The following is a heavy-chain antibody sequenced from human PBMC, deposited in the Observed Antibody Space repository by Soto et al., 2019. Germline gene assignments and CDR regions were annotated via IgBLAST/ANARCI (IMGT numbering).Heavy chain of an antibody. V-gene: IGHV1-24*01. CDR1: GYTLTELS. CDR2: FDPEDGET. J-gene: IGHJ3*02. Sequence: ASVKVSCKVSGYTLTELSMHWVRQAPGKGLEWMGGFDPEDGETIYAQKFQGRVTMTEDTSTDTAYMELSSLRSEDTAVYYCATLCGTHSHAFDIWGQQKLLPVSS. D-gene: IGHD2-21*01. CDR3: ATLCGTHSHAFDI.